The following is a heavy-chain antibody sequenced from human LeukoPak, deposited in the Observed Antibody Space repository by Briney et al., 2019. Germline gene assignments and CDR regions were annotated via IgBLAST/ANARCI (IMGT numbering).Heavy chain of an antibody. CDR3: ARDVIA. V-gene: IGHV4-61*09. CDR2: IDITGST. Sequence: SETLSLTCTVSGASISSGTYYWNWIRQSAGKGLEWIGHIDITGSTNYNPSLKGRVTISVDTSKNQFSLRLSSVTAADTAVYYCARDVIAWGQGTLVTVSS. CDR1: GASISSGTYY. J-gene: IGHJ5*02.